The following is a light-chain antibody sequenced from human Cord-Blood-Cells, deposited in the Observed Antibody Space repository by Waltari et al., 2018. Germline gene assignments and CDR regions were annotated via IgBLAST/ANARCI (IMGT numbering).Light chain of an antibody. V-gene: IGLV1-51*01. J-gene: IGLJ3*02. CDR1: SPNIGNNY. CDR3: GTWDSSLSAGV. CDR2: DNK. Sequence: QSVLPQPPSVSAAPGPKVPISCSGSSPNIGNNYLSRYQQLPGTAPKLLIYDNKKRPSGIPDRFSGSKSGTSATLGITGLQTGDEADYYCGTWDSSLSAGVFGGGTKLTVL.